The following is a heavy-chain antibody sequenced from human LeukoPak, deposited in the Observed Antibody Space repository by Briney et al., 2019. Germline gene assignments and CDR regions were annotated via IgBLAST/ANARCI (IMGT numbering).Heavy chain of an antibody. CDR3: ARHPRITIFGVVSHYYYMDV. Sequence: SETLSLTCTVSGGSISSYYWSWIRQPPGKGLEWIGYIYYSGSTNYNPSLKSRVTISVDTSKNQFSLKLSSVTAADTAVYYCARHPRITIFGVVSHYYYMDVWGKGTTVTVSS. D-gene: IGHD3-3*01. V-gene: IGHV4-59*08. CDR1: GGSISSYY. J-gene: IGHJ6*03. CDR2: IYYSGST.